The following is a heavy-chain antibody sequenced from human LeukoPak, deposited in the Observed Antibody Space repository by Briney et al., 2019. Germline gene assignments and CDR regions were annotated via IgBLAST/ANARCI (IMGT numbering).Heavy chain of an antibody. Sequence: GGSLRLSCVVSGFTFRNASMSWVRQAPGKGLEWVGHIKSKTDGGTTAYAAPVKGRFTMSRDDSKSTVYLQMNSLTTEDTAVYFCAHRDIAMVRVDYWGQGTLVTVSS. J-gene: IGHJ4*02. CDR3: AHRDIAMVRVDY. V-gene: IGHV3-15*01. CDR1: GFTFRNAS. D-gene: IGHD5-18*01. CDR2: IKSKTDGGTT.